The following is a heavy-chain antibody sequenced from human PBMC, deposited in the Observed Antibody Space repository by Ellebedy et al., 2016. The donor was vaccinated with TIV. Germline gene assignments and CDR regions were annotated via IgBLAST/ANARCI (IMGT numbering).Heavy chain of an antibody. CDR3: VKGAYPVPTVMAV. V-gene: IGHV3-23*01. D-gene: IGHD3-16*01. CDR1: RFIFSTYA. CDR2: IRGSVVTT. Sequence: PGGSLRLSCAASRFIFSTYAMSWVRQAPGKGLEWASSIRGSVVTTYYADSVKGRFTISRDNSKNTLDLQMTSLRPEDTALYYCVKGAYPVPTVMAVWGQGTTVIVSS. J-gene: IGHJ6*02.